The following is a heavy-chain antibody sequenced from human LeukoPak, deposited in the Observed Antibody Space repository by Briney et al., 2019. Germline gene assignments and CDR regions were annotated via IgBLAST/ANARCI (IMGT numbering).Heavy chain of an antibody. CDR1: GCTFSGYV. CDR2: ISGSVGTT. CDR3: VKGGTYDTFDI. J-gene: IGHJ3*02. D-gene: IGHD1-26*01. Sequence: GGSLRLSCAASGCTFSGYVMSGARQAPGKGLEWVSSISGSVGTTYYADSVKGRFASSRDNSKNTLYLQMNSLRAEDTAVYYCVKGGTYDTFDIWGQGTMVTVSS. V-gene: IGHV3-23*01.